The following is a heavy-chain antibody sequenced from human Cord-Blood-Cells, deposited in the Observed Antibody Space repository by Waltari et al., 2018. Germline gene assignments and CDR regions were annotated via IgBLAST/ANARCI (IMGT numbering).Heavy chain of an antibody. D-gene: IGHD6-6*01. V-gene: IGHV3-21*01. Sequence: EVQLVESGGGLVKPGGSLRLSCAASGFTFSRDSMNWVRQAPGKGLEWVSSISSSSSYIYYADSVKGRFTISRDNAKNSLYLQMNSLRAEDTAVYYCARDAGQLVDYWGQGTLVTVSS. J-gene: IGHJ4*02. CDR1: GFTFSRDS. CDR3: ARDAGQLVDY. CDR2: ISSSSSYI.